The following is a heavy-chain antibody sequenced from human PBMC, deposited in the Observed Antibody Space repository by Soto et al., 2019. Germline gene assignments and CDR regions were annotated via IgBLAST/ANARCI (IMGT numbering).Heavy chain of an antibody. CDR2: ISWNSGSI. CDR3: AKGYSSSWYSTYDY. Sequence: EVQLVESGGGLVQPGRSLRLSCAASGFTFGDYAMHWVRQAPEKGLEWVSGISWNSGSIGYADSVKGRFTISRDNAKNSLYLQMNSLRAEDTAFYYCAKGYSSSWYSTYDYWGQGTLVTVSS. J-gene: IGHJ4*02. V-gene: IGHV3-9*01. CDR1: GFTFGDYA. D-gene: IGHD6-13*01.